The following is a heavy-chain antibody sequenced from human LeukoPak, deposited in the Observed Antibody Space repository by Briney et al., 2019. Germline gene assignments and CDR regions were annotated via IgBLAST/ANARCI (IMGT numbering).Heavy chain of an antibody. Sequence: GGSLRLSCAASGFTFSSYEMNWVRQAPGKGLEWVGRIKSKTDGGTTDYAAPVKGRFTISRDDSKNTLYLQMNSLKTEDTAVYYCTTEYYGSGSLDYWGQGTLVTVSS. CDR2: IKSKTDGGTT. V-gene: IGHV3-15*01. CDR1: GFTFSSYE. CDR3: TTEYYGSGSLDY. D-gene: IGHD3-10*01. J-gene: IGHJ4*02.